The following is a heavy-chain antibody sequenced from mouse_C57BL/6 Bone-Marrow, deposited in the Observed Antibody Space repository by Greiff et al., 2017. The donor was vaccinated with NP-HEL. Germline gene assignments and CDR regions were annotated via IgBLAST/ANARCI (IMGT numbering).Heavy chain of an antibody. Sequence: EVKLQESGGGLVQPKGSLKLSCAASGFSFTTYAMNWVRQAPGKGLEWVARIRSKSNNYATYYADSVKDRFTISRDDSESMLYLQMNNLKTEDTAMYYCVRHLTGSFAYWGQGTLVTVSA. V-gene: IGHV10-1*01. D-gene: IGHD4-1*01. J-gene: IGHJ3*01. CDR2: IRSKSNNYAT. CDR3: VRHLTGSFAY. CDR1: GFSFTTYA.